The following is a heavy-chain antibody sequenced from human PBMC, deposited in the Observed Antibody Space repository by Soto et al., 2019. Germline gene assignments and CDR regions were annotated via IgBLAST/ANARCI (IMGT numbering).Heavy chain of an antibody. CDR1: GGTFSSYA. J-gene: IGHJ4*02. D-gene: IGHD5-18*01. Sequence: SVKVSCKASGGTFSSYAISWVRQAPGQGLEWMGGIIPIFGTANYAQKFQGRVTITADESTSTAYMELSSLRSEDTAVYYGARDSGRYSSAYYFDYWGQGTLVTVSS. CDR3: ARDSGRYSSAYYFDY. V-gene: IGHV1-69*13. CDR2: IIPIFGTA.